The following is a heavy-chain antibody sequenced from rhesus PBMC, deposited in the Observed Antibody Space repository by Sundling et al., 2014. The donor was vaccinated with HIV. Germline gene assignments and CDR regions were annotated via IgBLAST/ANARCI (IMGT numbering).Heavy chain of an antibody. V-gene: IGHV4-73*01. J-gene: IGHJ4*01. CDR3: ARAFGMNTVLVVVAPYYFDY. CDR1: GGSISGYYY. CDR2: IYGNSAST. D-gene: IGHD2-21*01. Sequence: QVKLQQWGEGLVKPSETLSLTCAVYGGSISGYYYWSWIRQPPGKGLEWIGYIYGNSASTNYNPSLKNRVTISKDTSKNQFSLKLSSVTAADTAVYYCARAFGMNTVLVVVAPYYFDYWGQGVLVTVSS.